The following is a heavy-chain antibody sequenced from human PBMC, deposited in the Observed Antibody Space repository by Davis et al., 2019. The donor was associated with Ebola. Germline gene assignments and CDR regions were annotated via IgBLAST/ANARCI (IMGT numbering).Heavy chain of an antibody. CDR1: GGSVSSGSYY. D-gene: IGHD3-16*01. J-gene: IGHJ6*02. CDR2: IYYSGST. CDR3: ARDWGWLCMDV. V-gene: IGHV4-61*01. Sequence: MPSETLSLTCTVSGGSVSSGSYYWSWIRQPPGKGLEWIGYIYYSGSTNYNPSLKSRVTISVDTSKNQFSQKLSSVTAADTAVYYCARDWGWLCMDVWGQGTTVTVSS.